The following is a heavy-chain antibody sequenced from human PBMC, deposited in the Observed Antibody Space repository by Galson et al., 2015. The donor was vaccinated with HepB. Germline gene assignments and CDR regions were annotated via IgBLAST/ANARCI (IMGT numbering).Heavy chain of an antibody. J-gene: IGHJ4*02. Sequence: SVKVSCKVSGYTLTELSMHWVRQAPGKGLEWMGGFDPEDGETIYAQKFQGRVTMTEDTSTDTAYMELSSLRSEDTAVYYCATRHSSGCYLAFDYWGQGTLVTVSS. D-gene: IGHD3-22*01. CDR3: ATRHSSGCYLAFDY. CDR2: FDPEDGET. CDR1: GYTLTELS. V-gene: IGHV1-24*01.